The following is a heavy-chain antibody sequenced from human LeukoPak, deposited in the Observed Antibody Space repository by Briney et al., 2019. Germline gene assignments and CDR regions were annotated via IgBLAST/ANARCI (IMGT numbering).Heavy chain of an antibody. CDR1: GFTFSGSA. Sequence: PGGSLKLSCAVSGFTFSGSAMHWVRQAPGKGLEWVALISYDGTDKNYADSVKGRFTISRDNSKNTLYLQMNSLRAEDTAVYYWARDGSGGFDYWGQGTLVTVSS. D-gene: IGHD3-10*01. CDR3: ARDGSGGFDY. CDR2: ISYDGTDK. V-gene: IGHV3-30-3*01. J-gene: IGHJ4*02.